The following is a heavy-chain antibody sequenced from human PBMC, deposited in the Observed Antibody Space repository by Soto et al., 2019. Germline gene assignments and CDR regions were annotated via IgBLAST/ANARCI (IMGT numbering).Heavy chain of an antibody. D-gene: IGHD6-19*01. J-gene: IGHJ4*02. CDR1: GDSIGRGGYY. CDR2: IYTTGST. V-gene: IGHV4-31*03. Sequence: SETLALTCTVSGDSIGRGGYYWTWIRQHPGKGLEWIAYIYTTGSTYYNPSLKSRVGISVDTSKNQFSLKLSSVTAADTAVYYCARGIPVSGSFDYWGQGTLVIVSS. CDR3: ARGIPVSGSFDY.